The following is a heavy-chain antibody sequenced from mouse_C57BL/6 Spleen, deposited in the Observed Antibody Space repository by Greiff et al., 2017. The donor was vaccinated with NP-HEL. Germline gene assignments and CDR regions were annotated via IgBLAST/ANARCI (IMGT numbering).Heavy chain of an antibody. CDR1: GYTFTDYN. Sequence: EVKLMESGPELVKPGASVKIPCKASGYTFTDYNMDWVKQSHGKSLEWIGDINPNNGGTIYNQKFKGKATLTVDKSSSTAYMELRSLTSEDTAVYYCARWDGSLYAMDYWGQGTSVTVSS. D-gene: IGHD1-1*01. V-gene: IGHV1-18*01. CDR2: INPNNGGT. J-gene: IGHJ4*01. CDR3: ARWDGSLYAMDY.